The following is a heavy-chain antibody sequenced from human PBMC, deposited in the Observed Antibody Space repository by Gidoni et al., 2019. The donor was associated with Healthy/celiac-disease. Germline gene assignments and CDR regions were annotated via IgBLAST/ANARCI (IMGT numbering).Heavy chain of an antibody. CDR3: AKDIKAGYYYYGMDV. CDR2: ISWNSGSI. J-gene: IGHJ6*02. V-gene: IGHV3-9*01. CDR1: GFTFDDYA. Sequence: EVQLVESGGGLVQPGRSLRLSCAASGFTFDDYAMHWVRQAPGKGLEWVSGISWNSGSIGDADSVKGRFTISRDNAKNSLYLQMNSLRAEDTALYYCAKDIKAGYYYYGMDVWGQGTTVTVSS.